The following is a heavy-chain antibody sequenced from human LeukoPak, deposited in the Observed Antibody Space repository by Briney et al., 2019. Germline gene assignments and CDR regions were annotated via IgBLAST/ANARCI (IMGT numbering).Heavy chain of an antibody. CDR1: GYTFTGYY. Sequence: ASVKVSCKASGYTFTGYYMHWVRQAPGQGLAWMGWINPNSGGTNYAQKFQGRVTMTRDTSISTAYMELSRLRSDDTAVYYCARDVPAAPTYYYYYMDVWGKGTTVTVSS. D-gene: IGHD2-2*01. V-gene: IGHV1-2*02. J-gene: IGHJ6*03. CDR2: INPNSGGT. CDR3: ARDVPAAPTYYYYYMDV.